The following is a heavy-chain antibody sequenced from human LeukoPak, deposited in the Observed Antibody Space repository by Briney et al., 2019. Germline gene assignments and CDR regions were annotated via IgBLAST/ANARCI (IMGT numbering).Heavy chain of an antibody. CDR3: AKGKYSSSWYYSDY. CDR1: GGTFSSYA. Sequence: GAPVKLSCKASGGTFSSYAISWGRQAPGQGLEWMGRIIPIFGIANYAQKFQGRVTITADKSTSTAYMELSSLRSEDTAVYYCAKGKYSSSWYYSDYWGQGTLVTVSS. CDR2: IIPIFGIA. V-gene: IGHV1-69*04. J-gene: IGHJ4*02. D-gene: IGHD6-13*01.